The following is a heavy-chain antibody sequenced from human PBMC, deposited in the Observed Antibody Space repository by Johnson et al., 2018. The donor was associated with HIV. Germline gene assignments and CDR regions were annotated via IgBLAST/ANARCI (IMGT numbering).Heavy chain of an antibody. D-gene: IGHD7-27*01. CDR2: ISSSGDII. Sequence: QMLLVESGGGLVQPGGSLRLSCAASGFTFSDYYMTWIRQAPGKGLEWLSFISSSGDIIRYADSVKGRFIISRDNAKNSLYLQMNSLRAEDTAVFYCGMSGVEDAAFDIWGQGTMVTVSS. CDR3: GMSGVEDAAFDI. V-gene: IGHV3-11*04. CDR1: GFTFSDYY. J-gene: IGHJ3*02.